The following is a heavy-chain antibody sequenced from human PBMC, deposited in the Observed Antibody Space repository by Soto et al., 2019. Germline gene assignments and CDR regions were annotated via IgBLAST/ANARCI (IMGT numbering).Heavy chain of an antibody. D-gene: IGHD4-4*01. CDR2: IYHSGRT. CDR1: NDSISGYY. CDR3: ARDGDGRMTTNPYYYSGMDV. Sequence: LSLTCIVSNDSISGYYWSWIRQPPGKGLEWIGNIYHSGRTNYNSSLKSRVSMSVDTSRTQFSLRLVSVTAADTAVYYCARDGDGRMTTNPYYYSGMDVWGQGTTVTSP. J-gene: IGHJ6*02. V-gene: IGHV4-59*01.